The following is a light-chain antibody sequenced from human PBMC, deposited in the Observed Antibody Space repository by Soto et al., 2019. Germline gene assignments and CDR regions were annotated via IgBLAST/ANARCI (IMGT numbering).Light chain of an antibody. CDR2: NVY. V-gene: IGLV2-14*03. J-gene: IGLJ2*01. CDR3: NSYTSSSTLV. CDR1: SSDVGGYNF. Sequence: QSVLTQPASVSGSPGQSSTISCTGTSSDVGGYNFVSWYQQHPGKAPKLMLYNVYDRPSGISHRFSGSRSGNTASLTISGLQAEDEAHYYCNSYTSSSTLVFGGGTKRTVL.